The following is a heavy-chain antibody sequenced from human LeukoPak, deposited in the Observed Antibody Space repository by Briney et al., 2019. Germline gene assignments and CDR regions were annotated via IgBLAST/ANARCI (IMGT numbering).Heavy chain of an antibody. D-gene: IGHD3-10*01. J-gene: IGHJ4*02. CDR2: ISGSGGST. CDR3: ARDLNMVRGVITYYFDY. Sequence: GGSLRLSCAASGFTFSSYAMSWVRQAPGKGLEWVSAISGSGGSTYYADSVKGRFTISRDNSKNTLYLQMNSLRAEDTAVYYCARDLNMVRGVITYYFDYWGQGTLVTVSS. CDR1: GFTFSSYA. V-gene: IGHV3-23*01.